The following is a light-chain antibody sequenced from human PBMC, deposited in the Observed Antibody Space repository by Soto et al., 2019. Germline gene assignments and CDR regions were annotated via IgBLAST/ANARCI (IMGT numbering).Light chain of an antibody. CDR3: QVWDSGSDRQGV. V-gene: IGLV1-51*01. Sequence: QSVMTQPPSVSAAPGQKVTISCSGSSSNIGGNSVSWYQQLPGTAPKLLIYDDNKRPSGIPDRFSGSNSGSTATLTISRVEAGDEADYYCQVWDSGSDRQGVFGAGTKVTVL. CDR1: SSNIGGNS. J-gene: IGLJ1*01. CDR2: DDN.